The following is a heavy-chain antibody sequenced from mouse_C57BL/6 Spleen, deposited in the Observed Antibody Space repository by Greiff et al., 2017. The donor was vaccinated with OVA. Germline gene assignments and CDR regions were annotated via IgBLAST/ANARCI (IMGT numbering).Heavy chain of an antibody. V-gene: IGHV1-76*01. Sequence: LVESGAELVRPGASVKLSCKASGYTFTDYYINWVKQRPGQGLEWIARIYPGSGNTYYNEKFKGKATLTAEKSSSTAYMQLSSLTSEDSAVYFCARGENYAMDYWGQGTSVTVSS. CDR3: ARGENYAMDY. J-gene: IGHJ4*01. CDR2: IYPGSGNT. CDR1: GYTFTDYY.